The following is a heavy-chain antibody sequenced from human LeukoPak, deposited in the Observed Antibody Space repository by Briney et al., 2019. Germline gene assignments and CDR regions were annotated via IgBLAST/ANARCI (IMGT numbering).Heavy chain of an antibody. J-gene: IGHJ4*02. V-gene: IGHV3-30*03. Sequence: GGSLRLSCAASGFTFSSFGIHWVRQAPGKGLEWVAVISSDGSIKYYADSVKGRFTSPRDNSENTLYLQMNSLRAEDTAVYYCGREDSGYDFEFWGQGTRVTVSS. D-gene: IGHD5-12*01. CDR2: ISSDGSIK. CDR1: GFTFSSFG. CDR3: GREDSGYDFEF.